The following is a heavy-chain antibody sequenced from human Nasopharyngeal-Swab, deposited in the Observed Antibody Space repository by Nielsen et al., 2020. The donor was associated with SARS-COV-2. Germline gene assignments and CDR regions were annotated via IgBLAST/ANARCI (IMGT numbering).Heavy chain of an antibody. CDR1: GFTFSSYG. J-gene: IGHJ4*02. CDR2: ISYDGSNK. CDR3: AKGDYYGSGSYYSAHFDY. V-gene: IGHV3-30*18. Sequence: GGSLRLSCAASGFTFSSYGMHWVRQAPGKGLEWVAVISYDGSNKYYADSVKGRFTIPRDNSKNTLYLQMNSLRAEDTAVYYCAKGDYYGSGSYYSAHFDYWGQGTLVTVSS. D-gene: IGHD3-10*01.